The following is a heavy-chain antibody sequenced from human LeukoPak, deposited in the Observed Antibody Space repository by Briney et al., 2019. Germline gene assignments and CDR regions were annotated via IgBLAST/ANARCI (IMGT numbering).Heavy chain of an antibody. CDR2: FDPEDGET. CDR1: GYTLTELS. Sequence: ASVKVSCKASGYTLTELSMHWVRQAPGKGLEWMGGFDPEDGETIYAQKFQGRVTMTEDTSTDTAYMELSSLRSEDTAVYYCATVVTTDTMTDAFDIWGQGTMVTVSS. J-gene: IGHJ3*02. D-gene: IGHD3-22*01. V-gene: IGHV1-24*01. CDR3: ATVVTTDTMTDAFDI.